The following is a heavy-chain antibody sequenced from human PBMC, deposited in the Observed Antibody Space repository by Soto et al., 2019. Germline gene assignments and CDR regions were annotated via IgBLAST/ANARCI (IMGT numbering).Heavy chain of an antibody. D-gene: IGHD1-1*01. V-gene: IGHV3-30*18. Sequence: QVQLVESGGGVVQPGRSLRLSCAASGFTFSSYGMHWVRQAPGKGLEWVTVISYDGNVAYYADSVKGRFTISRDNSKNKLYMQMNSLRTEDTAMYYCAKEGPITNWYFDYWGQGPLVTVSS. CDR2: ISYDGNVA. CDR3: AKEGPITNWYFDY. J-gene: IGHJ4*02. CDR1: GFTFSSYG.